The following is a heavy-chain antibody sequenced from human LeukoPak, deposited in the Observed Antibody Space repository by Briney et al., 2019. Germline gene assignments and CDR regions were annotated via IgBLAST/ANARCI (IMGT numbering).Heavy chain of an antibody. J-gene: IGHJ5*02. CDR1: GYSFTSYW. Sequence: PGESLKISCKGSGYSFTSYWIGWVRQMPGKGLEWMGIIYPGDSDTRYSPSFQGQVTISADKSISTDYLQWSSLKASDTAMYYCARGGYGSGMPQWLDPWGQGTLVTVSS. CDR2: IYPGDSDT. D-gene: IGHD3-10*01. CDR3: ARGGYGSGMPQWLDP. V-gene: IGHV5-51*01.